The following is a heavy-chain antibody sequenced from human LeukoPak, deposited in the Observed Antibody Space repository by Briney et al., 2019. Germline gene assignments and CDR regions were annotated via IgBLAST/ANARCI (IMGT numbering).Heavy chain of an antibody. Sequence: GGSLRLSCAASGFTFSSYCMSWVRRAPGKGLEWVASINQEGSQNYYVDSVKGRFTISRDNTKKSLYLQINRLRFDDTAVYYCARDADLGATITGAFDIWGQGTLVIVSS. CDR1: GFTFSSYC. CDR3: ARDADLGATITGAFDI. CDR2: INQEGSQN. D-gene: IGHD5-24*01. V-gene: IGHV3-7*01. J-gene: IGHJ3*02.